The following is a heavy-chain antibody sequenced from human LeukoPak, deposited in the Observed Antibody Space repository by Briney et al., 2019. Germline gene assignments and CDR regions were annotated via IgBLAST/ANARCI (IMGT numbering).Heavy chain of an antibody. Sequence: ASVKVSCKASGYPFTGYYLHWVRQAPGQGLEWMGWINPNSGFTNYAQKFQGRVTMTGDTSISTAYMELSSLRSDDTAVYYCARLADCSSSSCRSFDYWGQGTLVTVSS. D-gene: IGHD2-2*01. V-gene: IGHV1-2*02. J-gene: IGHJ4*02. CDR2: INPNSGFT. CDR1: GYPFTGYY. CDR3: ARLADCSSSSCRSFDY.